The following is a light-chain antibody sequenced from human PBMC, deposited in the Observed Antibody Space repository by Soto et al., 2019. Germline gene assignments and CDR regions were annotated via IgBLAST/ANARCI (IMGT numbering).Light chain of an antibody. CDR3: QQRGSWPSLT. V-gene: IGKV3-11*01. J-gene: IGKJ4*01. CDR2: DVS. Sequence: EIVLTQSPATLSLSPGERATLSCRATHSVNNYLAWYQQKPGQAPRLLIFDVSNRTTGIPARFSGSGSGTDFTLTISSLEPEDPAVYFSQQRGSWPSLTFGVGTRVAIK. CDR1: HSVNNY.